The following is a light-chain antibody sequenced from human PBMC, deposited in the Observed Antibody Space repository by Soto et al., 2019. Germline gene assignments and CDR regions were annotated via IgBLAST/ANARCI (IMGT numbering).Light chain of an antibody. CDR2: GVS. J-gene: IGKJ5*01. CDR1: QSVRSD. CDR3: QHYHGWPIT. V-gene: IGKV3-15*01. Sequence: EIVLTQSPDTLSLSPGQRATLSCRASQSVRSDYFAWYQQKPGQAPRVTIFGVSTRATGIPARFSGSGSGTEFTLTISSLQSEDFAVYYCQHYHGWPITFGQGTRLEIK.